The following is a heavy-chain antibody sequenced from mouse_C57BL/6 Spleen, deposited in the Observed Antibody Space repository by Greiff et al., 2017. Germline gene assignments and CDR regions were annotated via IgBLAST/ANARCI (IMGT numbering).Heavy chain of an antibody. CDR2: IWSGGST. Sequence: VQLVESGPGLVQPSQSLSITCTVSGFSLTSYGVHWVRQSPGKGLEWLGVIWSGGSTDYNAAFISRLSISKDNSKSQVFLKMNSLQADDTAIYYCARKAYYSNYNAMDYWGQGTSVTVSS. V-gene: IGHV2-2*01. CDR3: ARKAYYSNYNAMDY. D-gene: IGHD2-5*01. J-gene: IGHJ4*01. CDR1: GFSLTSYG.